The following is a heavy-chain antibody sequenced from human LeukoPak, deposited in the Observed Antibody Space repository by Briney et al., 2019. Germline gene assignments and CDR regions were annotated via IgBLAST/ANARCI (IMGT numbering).Heavy chain of an antibody. Sequence: GGSLRLSCVASGFSFSSYSMNWVRQAPGKGREGVSYISSGSNTIDYADSVKGRFTISRDNAKSSLYLQMNSLRAEDTAVYYCARDLSAPPHLVTYYYYMDVWGKGATVTVSS. CDR3: ARDLSAPPHLVTYYYYMDV. CDR1: GFSFSSYS. CDR2: ISSGSNTI. V-gene: IGHV3-48*01. D-gene: IGHD6-13*01. J-gene: IGHJ6*03.